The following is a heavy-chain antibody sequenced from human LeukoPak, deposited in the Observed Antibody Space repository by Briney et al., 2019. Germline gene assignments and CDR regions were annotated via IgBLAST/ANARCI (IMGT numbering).Heavy chain of an antibody. Sequence: GGSLRLSCVASGFIFTDFALHWVRQAPGKGLEWVAVISYDGTNKFYADSMKGRFIISRDNSKNTLYLQMNSLRTEDTALYYCAKGGRYFDWLVSDYWGQGTRVTVSS. J-gene: IGHJ4*02. CDR2: ISYDGTNK. CDR3: AKGGRYFDWLVSDY. CDR1: GFIFTDFA. D-gene: IGHD3-9*01. V-gene: IGHV3-30*04.